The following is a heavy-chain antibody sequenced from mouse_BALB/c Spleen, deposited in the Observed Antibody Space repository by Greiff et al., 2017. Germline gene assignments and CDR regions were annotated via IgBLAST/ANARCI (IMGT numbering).Heavy chain of an antibody. V-gene: IGHV5-4*02. D-gene: IGHD2-3*01. J-gene: IGHJ2*01. Sequence: EVQGVESGGGLVKPGGSLKLSCAASGFTFSDYYMYWVRQTPEKRLEWVATISDGGSYTYYPDSVKGRFTISRDNAKNNLYLQMSSLKSEDTDMYYCAREHDGYSKGYIDYWGQGTTLTVSS. CDR3: AREHDGYSKGYIDY. CDR2: ISDGGSYT. CDR1: GFTFSDYY.